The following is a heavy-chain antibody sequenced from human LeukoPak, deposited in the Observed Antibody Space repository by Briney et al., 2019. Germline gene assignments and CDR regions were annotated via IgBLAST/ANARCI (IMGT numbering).Heavy chain of an antibody. J-gene: IGHJ4*02. V-gene: IGHV1-24*01. D-gene: IGHD3-10*01. CDR1: GYTLTELS. CDR3: ATDIIIELPATSGSDY. Sequence: ASVKVSCKVSGYTLTELSLHWVRQAPGKGLEWMGGFDPEEGEGGETIYSQKFQGRVTMTEDTSTDTAYMELSSLRSEDTAVYYCATDIIIELPATSGSDYWGQGTLVTVSS. CDR2: FDPEEGEGGET.